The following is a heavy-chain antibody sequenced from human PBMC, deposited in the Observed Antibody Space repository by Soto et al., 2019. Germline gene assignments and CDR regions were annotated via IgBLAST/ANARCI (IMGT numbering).Heavy chain of an antibody. Sequence: GASVKVSCKASGYTFTSYDINWVRQATGQGLEWMGWMNPNSGNTGYAQKFQGRVTITRITSISTAYLELSSLRSEDTAVYYCARGRIGGYWFDPWGQGTLVTVSS. J-gene: IGHJ5*02. D-gene: IGHD3-16*01. CDR1: GYTFTSYD. V-gene: IGHV1-8*01. CDR3: ARGRIGGYWFDP. CDR2: MNPNSGNT.